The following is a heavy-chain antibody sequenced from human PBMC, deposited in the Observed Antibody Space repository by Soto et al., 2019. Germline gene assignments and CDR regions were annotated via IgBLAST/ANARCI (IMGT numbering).Heavy chain of an antibody. D-gene: IGHD3-22*01. Sequence: ASVKVSCKASGYTFTGYYMHWVRQAPGQGLEWMGWINPNSGGTNYVQKFQGWVTMTRGTSISTAYMELSRLRSDDTAVYYCARGRGETYYYDSSGYYHYWGQGTLVTVSS. CDR3: ARGRGETYYYDSSGYYHY. V-gene: IGHV1-2*04. CDR2: INPNSGGT. CDR1: GYTFTGYY. J-gene: IGHJ4*02.